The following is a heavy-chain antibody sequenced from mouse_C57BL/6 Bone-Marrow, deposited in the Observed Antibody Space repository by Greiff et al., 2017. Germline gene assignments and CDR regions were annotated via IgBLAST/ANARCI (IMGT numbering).Heavy chain of an antibody. CDR2: IDPENGDT. J-gene: IGHJ4*01. CDR1: GFNIKDDY. Sequence: EVKLVESGAELVRPGASVKLSCTASGFNIKDDYMHWVKQRPEQGLEWIGWIDPENGDTEYASKFQGKATITADTSSNTAYLQLSSLTSEDTAVYYCTRSRNYAMDYWGQGTSVTVSS. CDR3: TRSRNYAMDY. V-gene: IGHV14-4*01.